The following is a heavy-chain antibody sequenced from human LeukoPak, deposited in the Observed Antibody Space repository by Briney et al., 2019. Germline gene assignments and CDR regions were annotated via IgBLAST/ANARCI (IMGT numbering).Heavy chain of an antibody. V-gene: IGHV3-7*01. CDR2: IKQDGSEK. J-gene: IGHJ4*02. D-gene: IGHD3-22*01. Sequence: GGSLRLSCTASGFTFSSPWMSWVRQAPGKGLEWVANIKQDGSEKYYVDSVKGRFTISRDNAKNSLYLQLNSLRAEDTAVYYCARDGSDSTGYYYALWGQGTLVTVSS. CDR1: GFTFSSPW. CDR3: ARDGSDSTGYYYAL.